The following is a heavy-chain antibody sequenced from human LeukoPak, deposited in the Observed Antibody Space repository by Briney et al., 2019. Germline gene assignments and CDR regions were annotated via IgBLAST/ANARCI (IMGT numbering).Heavy chain of an antibody. J-gene: IGHJ3*02. CDR1: GYSLTSYW. CDR3: ARPRATADDAFDI. CDR2: IYPGDSDT. Sequence: GESLKISCKGSGYSLTSYWIGWVRQMPGKGLEWMGIIYPGDSDTRYSPSFQGQVTISADKSISTAYLQWSSLKASDTAMYYCARPRATADDAFDIWGQGTMVTVSS. D-gene: IGHD5-12*01. V-gene: IGHV5-51*01.